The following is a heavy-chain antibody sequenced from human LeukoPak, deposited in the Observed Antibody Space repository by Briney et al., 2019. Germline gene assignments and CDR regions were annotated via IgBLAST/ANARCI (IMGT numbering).Heavy chain of an antibody. CDR2: ISSSSSTI. CDR3: ASGDYYDSSGYYRWPWNAFDI. CDR1: GFTFSSYS. Sequence: GESLRLSCAASGFTFSSYSMNWVRQAPGKGLEWVSYISSSSSTIYYADSVKGRFTISRDNAKNSLYLQMNSLRAEDTAVYYCASGDYYDSSGYYRWPWNAFDIWGQGTLVTVSS. D-gene: IGHD3-22*01. V-gene: IGHV3-48*01. J-gene: IGHJ4*02.